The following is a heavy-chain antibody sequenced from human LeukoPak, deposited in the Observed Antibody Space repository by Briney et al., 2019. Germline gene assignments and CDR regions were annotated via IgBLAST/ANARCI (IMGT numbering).Heavy chain of an antibody. V-gene: IGHV1-2*02. CDR3: ASSIGYSSGWYEAGY. CDR2: INPNSGGT. Sequence: ASVKVSCKASGYTFTGYYMHWVRQAPGQGLEWMGWINPNSGGTNYAQKFQGRVTMTRDTSISTAYMELSRLRPDDTAVYYCASSIGYSSGWYEAGYWGQGTLVTVSS. J-gene: IGHJ4*02. CDR1: GYTFTGYY. D-gene: IGHD6-19*01.